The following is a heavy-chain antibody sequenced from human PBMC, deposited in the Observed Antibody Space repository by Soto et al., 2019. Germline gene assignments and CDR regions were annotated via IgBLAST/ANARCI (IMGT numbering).Heavy chain of an antibody. D-gene: IGHD3-9*01. CDR3: ARALRYFDWLLKDYYYYGMDV. CDR1: GYTFTSYA. J-gene: IGHJ6*02. V-gene: IGHV1-3*01. CDR2: INAGNGNT. Sequence: QVQLVQSGAEVKKPGASVKVSCKASGYTFTSYAMHWVRQAPGQRLEWMGWINAGNGNTKYSQKFQGRVTITRDTSASTAYMELSSLRYEDTAVYYCARALRYFDWLLKDYYYYGMDVWGQGTTVTVSS.